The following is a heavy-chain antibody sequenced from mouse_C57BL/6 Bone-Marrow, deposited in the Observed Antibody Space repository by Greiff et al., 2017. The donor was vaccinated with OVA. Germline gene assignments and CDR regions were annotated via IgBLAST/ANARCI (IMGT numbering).Heavy chain of an antibody. J-gene: IGHJ1*03. Sequence: EVQLQQSGPELVKPGASVKISCKASGYSFTDYNMNWVKQSNGKSLEWIGVINPNYGTTSYNQKFKGKATLTVDQSSSTAYMQLNSLTSEDSAVYYCASSYYGNRYWYFDGWGTGTTVTVSS. CDR1: GYSFTDYN. CDR3: ASSYYGNRYWYFDG. CDR2: INPNYGTT. D-gene: IGHD2-10*01. V-gene: IGHV1-39*01.